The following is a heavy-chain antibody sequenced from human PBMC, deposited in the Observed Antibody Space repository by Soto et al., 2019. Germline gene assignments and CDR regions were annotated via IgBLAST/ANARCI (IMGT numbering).Heavy chain of an antibody. V-gene: IGHV3-9*01. CDR2: ISWNSGSI. J-gene: IGHJ4*02. CDR3: AKDPAGVALLCYFDY. CDR1: GFTFDDYA. D-gene: IGHD3-10*01. Sequence: EVQLVESGGGLVQPGRSLRLSCAASGFTFDDYAMHWVRQAPGKGLEWVSGISWNSGSIAYADSVKGRFTISRDNSKNTLYLQMNSLRAEDTAVYYCAKDPAGVALLCYFDYWGQGTLVTVSS.